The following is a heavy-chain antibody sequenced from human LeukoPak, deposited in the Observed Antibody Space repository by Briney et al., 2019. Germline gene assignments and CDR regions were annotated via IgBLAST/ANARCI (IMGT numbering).Heavy chain of an antibody. CDR3: ARVHTAMVTFDY. V-gene: IGHV3-53*01. J-gene: IGHJ4*02. CDR2: IYSGGST. Sequence: GGSLRLSCAASGFTFSSYSMNWVRQAPGKGLEWVSVIYSGGSTYYADSVKGRFTIPRDNSKNTLYLQMNSLRAEDTAVYYCARVHTAMVTFDYWGQGTLVTVSS. CDR1: GFTFSSYS. D-gene: IGHD5-18*01.